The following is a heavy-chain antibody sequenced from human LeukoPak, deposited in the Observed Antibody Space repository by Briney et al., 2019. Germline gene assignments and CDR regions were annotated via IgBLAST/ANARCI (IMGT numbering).Heavy chain of an antibody. V-gene: IGHV3-74*01. CDR1: GFTFSSSW. Sequence: GGSLRLSCAASGFTFSSSWLHWVRHAPGKGLVWVSRINERGSSTSYADSVKGRFTISRDNAKNTLYLQMNNLRADDTAVYYCAGGRLVATSKAVAIDYWGQGTLVTVSS. D-gene: IGHD5-12*01. CDR2: INERGSST. CDR3: AGGRLVATSKAVAIDY. J-gene: IGHJ4*02.